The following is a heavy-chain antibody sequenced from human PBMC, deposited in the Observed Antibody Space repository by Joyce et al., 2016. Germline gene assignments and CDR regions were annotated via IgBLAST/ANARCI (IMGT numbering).Heavy chain of an antibody. Sequence: EVQLVESGGGLVKPGGSLRLFCAASGFTFSSYSMSWVRQAPGKWLEWVSSLSSSSSWIKYTDSVKGRFTISRDNAKNSLYLQMNSLRVEDTAVYYCARSSYTNGIFDYWGQGTLVTVSS. V-gene: IGHV3-21*01. D-gene: IGHD2-8*01. CDR1: GFTFSSYS. CDR2: LSSSSSWI. J-gene: IGHJ4*02. CDR3: ARSSYTNGIFDY.